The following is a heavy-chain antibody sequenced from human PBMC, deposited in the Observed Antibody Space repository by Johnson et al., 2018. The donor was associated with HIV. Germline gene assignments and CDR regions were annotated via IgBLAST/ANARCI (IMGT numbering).Heavy chain of an antibody. CDR1: GFTFSSYW. CDR2: INSDGSSK. J-gene: IGHJ3*02. V-gene: IGHV3-74*01. D-gene: IGHD2-15*01. CDR3: TRDCSGGTCLQGYDAVDI. Sequence: VQLVESGGGLVQPGGSLRLSCAASGFTFSSYWMHWVRQAPGKGLVWVSRINSDGSSKNYADSVKGRFTISRDNAKNTLYLEMKSLRVEDTAVYYCTRDCSGGTCLQGYDAVDIWCQGTMVTVSS.